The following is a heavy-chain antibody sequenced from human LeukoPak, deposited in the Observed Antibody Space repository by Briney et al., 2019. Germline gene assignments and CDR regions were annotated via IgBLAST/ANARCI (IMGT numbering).Heavy chain of an antibody. Sequence: ASLKVSCKASGYTFTGYYMHWVRQAPGQGLEWMGWINPNSGGTNYAQKFQGRVTMTRDTSINTAYMELSRLRPDDTAVYYCARSHSSGWPFPQGNYFDYWGQGTLVTVSS. CDR3: ARSHSSGWPFPQGNYFDY. J-gene: IGHJ4*02. D-gene: IGHD6-19*01. CDR1: GYTFTGYY. V-gene: IGHV1-2*02. CDR2: INPNSGGT.